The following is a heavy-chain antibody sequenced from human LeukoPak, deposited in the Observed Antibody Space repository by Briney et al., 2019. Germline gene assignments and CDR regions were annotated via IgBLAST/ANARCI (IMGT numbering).Heavy chain of an antibody. D-gene: IGHD2-2*01. Sequence: ASVKVSCKASGGTFSSYAISWVRQAPGQGLEWMGGIIPIFGTANYAQKFQGRVTITADESTSTAYMELGSLRSEDTAVYYCARAVVPAGTLYYYYGMDVWGKGTTVTVSS. CDR1: GGTFSSYA. J-gene: IGHJ6*04. CDR2: IIPIFGTA. V-gene: IGHV1-69*13. CDR3: ARAVVPAGTLYYYYGMDV.